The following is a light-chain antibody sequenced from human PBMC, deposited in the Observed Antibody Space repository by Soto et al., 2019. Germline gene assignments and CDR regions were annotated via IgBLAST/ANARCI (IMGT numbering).Light chain of an antibody. J-gene: IGKJ5*01. CDR3: QHSYMDPIT. CDR2: GAK. Sequence: DIQMTQSPAFLSASVGDRVTSTCRASQAISNYLNWYQQKPGKAPNLLIFGAKTLQSGVPSRFSGSGYGTDFTLSISSVQPEDFATYFCQHSYMDPITFGQGTRLEIK. V-gene: IGKV1-39*01. CDR1: QAISNY.